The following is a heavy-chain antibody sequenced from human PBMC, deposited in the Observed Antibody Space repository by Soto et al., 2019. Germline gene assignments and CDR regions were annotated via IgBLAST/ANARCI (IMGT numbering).Heavy chain of an antibody. CDR1: GFTFSSYA. D-gene: IGHD3-10*01. CDR3: AKDRGPLYGSGSYHDAFDI. J-gene: IGHJ3*02. V-gene: IGHV3-23*01. Sequence: GGSLRLSCAASGFTFSSYAMSWVRQAPGKGLEWVSAISGSGGSTYYADSVKGRFTISRDNSKNTLYLQMNSLRAEVTAVYYCAKDRGPLYGSGSYHDAFDIWGQGTMVTVSS. CDR2: ISGSGGST.